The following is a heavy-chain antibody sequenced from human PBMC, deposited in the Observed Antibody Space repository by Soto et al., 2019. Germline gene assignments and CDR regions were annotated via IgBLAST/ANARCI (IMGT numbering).Heavy chain of an antibody. CDR1: GYTFSNYG. CDR2: ISVYNGDT. D-gene: IGHD1-26*01. CDR3: AGAEKWVTGGTGGY. Sequence: QVQLVQSGAEVKKHGASVKVSWKASGYTFSNYGLSGVRQAPGQGLEWMGWISVYNGDTNYAQKLQGRVTMTPDTSTTTPYMELRSMRSDGTAVSYCAGAEKWVTGGTGGYWGQGTLGTVS. J-gene: IGHJ4*02. V-gene: IGHV1-18*04.